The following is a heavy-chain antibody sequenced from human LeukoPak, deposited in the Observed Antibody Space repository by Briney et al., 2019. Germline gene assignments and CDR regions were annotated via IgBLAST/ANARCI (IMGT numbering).Heavy chain of an antibody. CDR2: INHSGST. V-gene: IGHV4-34*01. D-gene: IGHD4-23*01. CDR1: GGSFSGYY. CDR3: ARGRGVVRRGPSIARSPYYFDY. J-gene: IGHJ4*02. Sequence: SETLSLTCAVYGGSFSGYYWSWIRQPPGKGLEWIGEINHSGSTNYNPSLKSRVTISVDTSKNQFSLKLSSVTAADTAVYYCARGRGVVRRGPSIARSPYYFDYWGQGTLVTVSS.